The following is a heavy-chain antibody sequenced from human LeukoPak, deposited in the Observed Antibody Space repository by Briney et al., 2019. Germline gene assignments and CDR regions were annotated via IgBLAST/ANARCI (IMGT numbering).Heavy chain of an antibody. Sequence: GGSLRLSCAASGFTVSSNYMSWVRQAPGKGLEWVSVIYSGGSTYYADSVKGRFTISRDNSKNTLYLQMNSLRAEDTAVYYCAKDRSIAAGDDAFDIWGQGTMVTVSS. J-gene: IGHJ3*02. V-gene: IGHV3-66*01. CDR3: AKDRSIAAGDDAFDI. D-gene: IGHD6-13*01. CDR1: GFTVSSNY. CDR2: IYSGGST.